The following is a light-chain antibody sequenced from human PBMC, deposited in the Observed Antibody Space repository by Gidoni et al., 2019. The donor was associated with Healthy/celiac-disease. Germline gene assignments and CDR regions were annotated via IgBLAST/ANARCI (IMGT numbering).Light chain of an antibody. V-gene: IGKV3-20*01. CDR2: CAS. J-gene: IGKJ1*01. CDR1: QSVSSSY. CDR3: QQYGSSPPPCT. Sequence: EMVLTQSAGTLSLAPGERATFSSRASQSVSSSYLAWYQPKPGQAPRLLIYCASSRATGIPARFSGIGSGTDFTLTISRLEPEDFAVYYCQQYGSSPPPCTFGQGTKVEIK.